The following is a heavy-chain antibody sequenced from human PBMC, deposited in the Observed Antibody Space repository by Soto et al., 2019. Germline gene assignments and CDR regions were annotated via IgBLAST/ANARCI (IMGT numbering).Heavy chain of an antibody. Sequence: GGSLRLSCAASGFTFSSYAMSWVRQAPGRGLEWVSAISGSGGSTYYADSVKGRFTISRDNSKNTLYLQMNSLRAEDTAVYYCASAIRGLYYYDSSGYSPFDYWGQGTLVTVSS. CDR1: GFTFSSYA. D-gene: IGHD3-22*01. V-gene: IGHV3-23*01. CDR3: ASAIRGLYYYDSSGYSPFDY. J-gene: IGHJ4*02. CDR2: ISGSGGST.